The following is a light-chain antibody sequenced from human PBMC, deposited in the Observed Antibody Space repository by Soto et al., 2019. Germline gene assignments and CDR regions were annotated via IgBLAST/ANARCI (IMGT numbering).Light chain of an antibody. V-gene: IGKV1-27*01. CDR3: QKYNSAPLT. CDR1: QGISKY. Sequence: DIQMTQSPSSLSASVGDRVTITCRASQGISKYLAWYQQKPGKVPKVLIYAASTLQSGVPSRVSGSGSGTDFTLTISSLQPEDVATYYCQKYNSAPLTFGGGTKVEIK. CDR2: AAS. J-gene: IGKJ4*01.